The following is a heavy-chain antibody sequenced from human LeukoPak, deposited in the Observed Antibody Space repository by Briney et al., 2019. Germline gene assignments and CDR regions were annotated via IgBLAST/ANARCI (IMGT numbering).Heavy chain of an antibody. CDR2: ISGSGGSA. J-gene: IGHJ4*02. CDR3: AKDSYSYGTNYFDY. CDR1: GFTFSSYA. D-gene: IGHD5-18*01. Sequence: GGSLRLSCAASGFTFSSYAMSWVRQAPGKGLEWVSAISGSGGSAYYADSVKGRFTISRDNSKNTLYLQMNSLRAEDTAVYYCAKDSYSYGTNYFDYWGQGTLVTVSS. V-gene: IGHV3-23*01.